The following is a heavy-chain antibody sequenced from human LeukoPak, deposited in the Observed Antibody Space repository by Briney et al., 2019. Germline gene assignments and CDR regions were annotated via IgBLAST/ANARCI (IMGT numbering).Heavy chain of an antibody. J-gene: IGHJ4*02. CDR1: GFTFSTYG. D-gene: IGHD4-17*01. V-gene: IGHV3-23*01. Sequence: PGGPLRLSCAASGFTFSTYGISWVRQAPGKGLEWVSAITGSGDFTKYADSVKGRFTISRDNSKNIVYLQMNSLRVEDTALYYCTKRITATTPFDSWGQGTLVIVSS. CDR2: ITGSGDFT. CDR3: TKRITATTPFDS.